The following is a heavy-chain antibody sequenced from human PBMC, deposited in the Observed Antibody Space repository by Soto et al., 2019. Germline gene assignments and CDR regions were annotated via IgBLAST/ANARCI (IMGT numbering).Heavy chain of an antibody. V-gene: IGHV4-59*04. D-gene: IGHD2-2*01. CDR2: IFYTGTT. Sequence: SETLSLTCTVSGGAISTYWCIFIRQPPVKGLEWVGGIFYTGTTYYSPSLKDRVTISVDTSKNSFSLNLTSVTAADTAVYFCARLVVVAPVANAWGQGTLVTVSS. CDR3: ARLVVVAPVANA. J-gene: IGHJ5*02. CDR1: GGAISTYW.